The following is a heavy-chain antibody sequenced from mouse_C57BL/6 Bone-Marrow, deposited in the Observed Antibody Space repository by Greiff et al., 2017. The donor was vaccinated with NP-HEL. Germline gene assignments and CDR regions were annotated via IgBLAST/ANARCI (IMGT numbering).Heavy chain of an antibody. J-gene: IGHJ3*01. CDR1: GFTFSDYY. Sequence: EVQRVESGGGLVQPGGSLKLSCAASGFTFSDYYMYWVRQTPEKRLEWVAYISNGGGSTYYPDTVKGRFTISRDNAKNTLYLQMSRLKSEDTAMYYCASAGSGTYWGQGTLVTVSA. V-gene: IGHV5-12*01. D-gene: IGHD6-1*01. CDR3: ASAGSGTY. CDR2: ISNGGGST.